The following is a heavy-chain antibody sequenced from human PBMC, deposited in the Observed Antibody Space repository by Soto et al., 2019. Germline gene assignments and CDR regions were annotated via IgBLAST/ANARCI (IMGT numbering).Heavy chain of an antibody. Sequence: LSLTCTVSGASMNSYHWSWIRQPAGKGLEWIGHIHSSGRTNYNPSLKSRVTMSVDTSKNQFSLRLMSLTAADTAVYYCARDQGVAAAGITWFDPWGQGSLVTVSS. CDR2: IHSSGRT. V-gene: IGHV4-4*07. D-gene: IGHD6-13*01. CDR1: GASMNSYH. CDR3: ARDQGVAAAGITWFDP. J-gene: IGHJ5*02.